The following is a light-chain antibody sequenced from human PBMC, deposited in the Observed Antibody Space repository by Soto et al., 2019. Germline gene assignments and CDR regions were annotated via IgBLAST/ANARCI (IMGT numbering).Light chain of an antibody. J-gene: IGKJ4*01. CDR3: QQRSNWPLT. Sequence: DIVLTQSPATLSLSPGERATLSCRASQSVGSNLAWYQKTPGQAPRLLIYGASIRVTGIPARFSGSGSGTDFTLTISSLEPEDFAVYYCQQRSNWPLTFGGGTKVDIK. CDR2: GAS. V-gene: IGKV3-11*01. CDR1: QSVGSN.